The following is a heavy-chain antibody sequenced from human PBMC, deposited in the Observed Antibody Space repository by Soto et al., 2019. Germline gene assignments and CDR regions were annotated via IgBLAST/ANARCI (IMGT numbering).Heavy chain of an antibody. Sequence: GGSLRLSCAVSGFTVSNNYMDWVRQAPGKGLEWVSVISGSGGSTYYADSVKGRFTISRDNSKNTLYLQMNSLRAEDTAVYYCAKADYVWGSYRGWGQGTLVTVSS. CDR3: AKADYVWGSYRG. V-gene: IGHV3-23*01. CDR1: GFTVSNNY. J-gene: IGHJ4*02. D-gene: IGHD3-16*02. CDR2: ISGSGGST.